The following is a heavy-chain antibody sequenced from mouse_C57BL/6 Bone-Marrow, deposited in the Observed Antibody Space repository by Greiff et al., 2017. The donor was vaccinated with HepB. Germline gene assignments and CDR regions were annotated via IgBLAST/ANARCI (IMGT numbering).Heavy chain of an antibody. D-gene: IGHD2-14*01. J-gene: IGHJ4*01. CDR3: ARQGTNRAMDY. CDR1: GFTFSDYG. Sequence: EVTLVESGGGLVQPGGSLKLSCAASGFTFSDYGMAWVRQAPRKGPEWVAFISNLAYSIYYADTVTGRFTISRENAKNTLYLEMSSLRSEDTAMYYCARQGTNRAMDYWGQGTSVTVSS. V-gene: IGHV5-15*04. CDR2: ISNLAYSI.